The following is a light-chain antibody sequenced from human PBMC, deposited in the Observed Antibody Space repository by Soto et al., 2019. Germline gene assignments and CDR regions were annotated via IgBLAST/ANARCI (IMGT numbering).Light chain of an antibody. V-gene: IGKV3-20*01. CDR3: QQFGVSPT. Sequence: EIVLTQSPGTLSLSPGERATLSCMASQTITPTFLAWYQQKPGQAPRLLIYGASSRATDIPDRFSGSGSGTDFTLTISKLEPEDFAVYYCQQFGVSPTFGGGTKVDIK. CDR1: QTITPTF. CDR2: GAS. J-gene: IGKJ4*01.